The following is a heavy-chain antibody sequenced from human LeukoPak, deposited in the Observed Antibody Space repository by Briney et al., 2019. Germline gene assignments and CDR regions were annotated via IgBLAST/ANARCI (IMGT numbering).Heavy chain of an antibody. CDR2: MNPNSGNI. Sequence: ASVKVSCKASGYTFTNYDINWLRQPTGQGLEWMGWMNPNSGNISYAQKFQGRVSMTRTTPISTAYMELSSLRSEDTAVYYCARVRGMVRGVIKPYTFDYWGQGTLVTVSS. D-gene: IGHD3-10*01. V-gene: IGHV1-8*01. CDR3: ARVRGMVRGVIKPYTFDY. CDR1: GYTFTNYD. J-gene: IGHJ4*02.